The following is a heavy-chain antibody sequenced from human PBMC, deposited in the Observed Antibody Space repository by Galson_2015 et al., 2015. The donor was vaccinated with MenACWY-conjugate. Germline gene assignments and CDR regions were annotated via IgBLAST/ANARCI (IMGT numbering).Heavy chain of an antibody. CDR3: AKEAAQRASVALDY. J-gene: IGHJ4*02. D-gene: IGHD6-19*01. CDR2: ISYEGSIQ. CDR1: GFTFSSYG. V-gene: IGHV3-30*18. Sequence: SLRLSCAASGFTFSSYGMQWVRQASGKGLDWVAVISYEGSIQHYGDSVKGRFTISRDNSKNTLYLQMNSLRVEDTAVYYCAKEAAQRASVALDYWGQGTLVTVSS.